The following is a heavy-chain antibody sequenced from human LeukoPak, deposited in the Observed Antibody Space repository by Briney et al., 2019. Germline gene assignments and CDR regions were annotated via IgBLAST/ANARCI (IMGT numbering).Heavy chain of an antibody. CDR1: GYSFPSYW. Sequence: GESLKISCKGSGYSFPSYWIGWVRQMPGKGLEWMGIIYPGDSDTRYSPSFQGQVTISADKSISTAYLQWSSLKASDTAMYYCARPAAAHFDWLLGAFDIWGQGTMVTVSS. CDR2: IYPGDSDT. D-gene: IGHD3-9*01. J-gene: IGHJ3*02. V-gene: IGHV5-51*01. CDR3: ARPAAAHFDWLLGAFDI.